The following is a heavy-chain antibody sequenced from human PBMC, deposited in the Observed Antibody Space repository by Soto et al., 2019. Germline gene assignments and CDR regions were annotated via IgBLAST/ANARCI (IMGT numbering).Heavy chain of an antibody. Sequence: QVQLVQSGAEVKKPGSSVKVSCKASGGTLNSYTINWVRQAPGHGPEWLGRIIPALGVANYAQTFQGRVTITADKSTSTVYMDLTSLRSEDTAVYYCARSSVAAPGTLGNWGPGTLVTVSS. CDR2: IIPALGVA. CDR3: ARSSVAAPGTLGN. V-gene: IGHV1-69*02. CDR1: GGTLNSYT. D-gene: IGHD6-13*01. J-gene: IGHJ4*02.